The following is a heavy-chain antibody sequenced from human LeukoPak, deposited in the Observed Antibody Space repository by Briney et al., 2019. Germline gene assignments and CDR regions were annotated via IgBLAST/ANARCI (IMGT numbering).Heavy chain of an antibody. CDR2: INHSGST. J-gene: IGHJ6*02. D-gene: IGHD2-2*01. CDR3: ARGRTVVVPAASPYYYYYYGMDV. CDR1: GGSFSGYY. V-gene: IGHV4-34*01. Sequence: SETLSLTCAVYGGSFSGYYWSWIRQPPGKGLEWIGEINHSGSTNYNPSLKSRVTISVDTSKNQFSLKLSSVTAADTAVYYCARGRTVVVPAASPYYYYYYGMDVWGQGTTATVFS.